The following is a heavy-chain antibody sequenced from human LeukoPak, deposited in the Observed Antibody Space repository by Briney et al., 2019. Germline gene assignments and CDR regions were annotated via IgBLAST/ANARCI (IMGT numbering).Heavy chain of an antibody. J-gene: IGHJ5*02. D-gene: IGHD3-16*01. V-gene: IGHV4-59*01. CDR1: GFTFSSYW. CDR3: ARDLKRSRARWENLGLDP. Sequence: GSLRLSCAASGFTFSSYWMSWVRQPPGKGLEWIGYVYYSGSTNYNPSLRSRVTISVDTSKNQFSLKLSSVTAADTAVYYCARDLKRSRARWENLGLDPWGQGTLVTVSS. CDR2: VYYSGST.